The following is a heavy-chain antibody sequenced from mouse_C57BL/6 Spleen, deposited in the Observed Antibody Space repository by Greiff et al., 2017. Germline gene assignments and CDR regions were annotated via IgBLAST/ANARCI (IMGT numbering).Heavy chain of an antibody. J-gene: IGHJ1*03. CDR2: IDPSDSYT. CDR3: ARGYYGSSYGYFDV. CDR1: GYTFTSYW. D-gene: IGHD1-1*01. V-gene: IGHV1-69*01. Sequence: QVQLQQPGAELVMPGASVKLSCKASGYTFTSYWMHWVKQRPGQGLEWIGEIDPSDSYTNYNQKFKGKSTLTVDKSSSPAYMQLSSLTSEDSAVYYCARGYYGSSYGYFDVWGTGTTVTVSS.